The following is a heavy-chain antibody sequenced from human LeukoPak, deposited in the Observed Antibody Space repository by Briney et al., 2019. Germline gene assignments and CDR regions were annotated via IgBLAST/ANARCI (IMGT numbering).Heavy chain of an antibody. Sequence: PSETLSLTCAVYGGSFSDSYWSWIRQPPGKGLEWIGEINHSGSTNFNPSLKSRVTISVDTSKNQFSLKLSSVTAADTAVYYCARGLPFTIVLMVYGNWFDPWGQGTLVTVSS. V-gene: IGHV4-34*01. CDR1: GGSFSDSY. D-gene: IGHD2-8*01. CDR3: ARGLPFTIVLMVYGNWFDP. J-gene: IGHJ5*02. CDR2: INHSGST.